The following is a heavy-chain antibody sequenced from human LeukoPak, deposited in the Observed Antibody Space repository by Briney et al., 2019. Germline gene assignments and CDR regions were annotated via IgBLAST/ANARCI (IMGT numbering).Heavy chain of an antibody. CDR3: AKDRWGSGGSGGGDY. D-gene: IGHD2-15*01. Sequence: GGSLRLSCAVSGFTVSTNYMSWARQAPGKGLEWVSTIKNSGGSTYYADSVKGRFTLSRDNSKNTVYLQMNSLRAEDTAVYYCAKDRWGSGGSGGGDYWGQGTLVTVSS. J-gene: IGHJ4*02. CDR1: GFTVSTNY. CDR2: IKNSGGST. V-gene: IGHV3-23*01.